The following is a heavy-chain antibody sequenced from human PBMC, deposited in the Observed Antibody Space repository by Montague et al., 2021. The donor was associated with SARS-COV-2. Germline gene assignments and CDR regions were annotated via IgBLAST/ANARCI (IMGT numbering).Heavy chain of an antibody. J-gene: IGHJ6*02. D-gene: IGHD3-10*01. CDR2: ISSSSSYI. V-gene: IGHV3-21*01. CDR3: ARDPLDYGLWSSGSYYNAYYYYGMDV. Sequence: SLRLSCAASGFTFSSYRMNWVRQAPGKGLEWVSSISSSSSYIYYADSVKGRFTISRDNAKNSLYLQMNSLRAEDTAVYYCARDPLDYGLWSSGSYYNAYYYYGMDVWGQGTTVTVSS. CDR1: GFTFSSYR.